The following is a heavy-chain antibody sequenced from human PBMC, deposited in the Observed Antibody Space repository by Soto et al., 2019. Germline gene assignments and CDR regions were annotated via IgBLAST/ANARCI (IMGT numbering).Heavy chain of an antibody. D-gene: IGHD6-19*01. Sequence: QVQLVESGGGVVQPGRSLRLSCAASGFTFSSYGMHWVRQAPGKGLEWVAVISYDGSNKYYADSVKGRFTISRDNSKNTLYLQMNSLRAEDTAVYYCAKDLGYSSGWYVNYWGQGTLDTVSS. J-gene: IGHJ4*02. CDR3: AKDLGYSSGWYVNY. CDR1: GFTFSSYG. CDR2: ISYDGSNK. V-gene: IGHV3-30*18.